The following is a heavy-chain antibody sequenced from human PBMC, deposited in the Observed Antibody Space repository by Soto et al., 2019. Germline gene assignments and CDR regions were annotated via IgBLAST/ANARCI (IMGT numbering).Heavy chain of an antibody. CDR2: ISAYNGNT. V-gene: IGHV1-18*01. Sequence: ASVKVSCKASGYTFTSYGISWVRQAPGQGLEWMGWISAYNGNTNYAQKLQGRVTMTTDTSTSTAYMELRSLRSDDTAVYYCARDTRDSAPVVGEVLLDHWGQGTLVTVSS. CDR1: GYTFTSYG. J-gene: IGHJ4*02. CDR3: ARDTRDSAPVVGEVLLDH. D-gene: IGHD3-10*01.